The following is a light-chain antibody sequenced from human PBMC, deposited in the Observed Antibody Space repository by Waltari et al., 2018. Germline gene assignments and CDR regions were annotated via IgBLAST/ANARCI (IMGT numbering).Light chain of an antibody. J-gene: IGLJ2*01. CDR2: EGT. CDR1: STDLGSSTL. V-gene: IGLV2-23*01. Sequence: QSALTQPASVSGSPGHSLPISCTESSTDLGSSTLVSGYQHHPDKAPQLLIYEGTDRPSGISHRFSGSKSGNTASLTISTLQAEDEADYYCFSYADGRSLVFGGGTKVTVL. CDR3: FSYADGRSLV.